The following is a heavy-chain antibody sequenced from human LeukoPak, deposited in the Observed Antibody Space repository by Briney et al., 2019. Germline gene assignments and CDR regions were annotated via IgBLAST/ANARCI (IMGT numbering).Heavy chain of an antibody. CDR2: IDTSSSTM. V-gene: IGHV3-48*02. Sequence: PAGTLRLSCAASAFTCSDYSMNWVRQAPGKGLEWISYIDTSSSTMYYADSVMGRFTISRDNAKESLYLQMNSLRDEDTAVYYCAREDDSWGPNNLDLWGQGTMVTVSS. CDR1: AFTCSDYS. CDR3: AREDDSWGPNNLDL. J-gene: IGHJ3*01. D-gene: IGHD7-27*01.